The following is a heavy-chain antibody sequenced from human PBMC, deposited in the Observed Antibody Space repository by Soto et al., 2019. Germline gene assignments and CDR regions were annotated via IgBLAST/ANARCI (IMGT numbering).Heavy chain of an antibody. D-gene: IGHD3-3*01. CDR2: ISAYNGNT. CDR1: GYTFTSYG. CDR3: ARGRITIFGVVMNAFDI. J-gene: IGHJ3*02. V-gene: IGHV1-18*04. Sequence: GASVKVSCKGSGYTFTSYGISWVRQAPGQGLEWMGWISAYNGNTNYAQKLQGRVTMTTDTSTSTAYMELRSLRSDDTAVYYCARGRITIFGVVMNAFDIWGQGTMVTVSS.